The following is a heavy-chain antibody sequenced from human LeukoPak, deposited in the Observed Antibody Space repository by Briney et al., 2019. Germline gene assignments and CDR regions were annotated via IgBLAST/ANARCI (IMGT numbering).Heavy chain of an antibody. J-gene: IGHJ4*02. CDR2: IIPIFGTA. V-gene: IGHV1-69*13. CDR3: ARNFRGSPGIDY. Sequence: GASVKVSCKASGGTFSSYAISWVRQAPGQGLEWMGGIIPIFGTANYAQKFQGRVTITADESTSTAYMELSSLRSEDTAVYYCARNFRGSPGIDYWGQGTLVTVSS. CDR1: GGTFSSYA. D-gene: IGHD2/OR15-2a*01.